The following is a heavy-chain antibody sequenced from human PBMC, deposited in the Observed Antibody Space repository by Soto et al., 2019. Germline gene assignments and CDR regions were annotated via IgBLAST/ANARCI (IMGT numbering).Heavy chain of an antibody. CDR2: IYWNDDK. CDR3: ARSAFYYYDSSGYFPH. Sequence: KVKFSLFAVSVTTKKVGVGWIRQPPGKALEWLALIYWNDDKRYSPSLKSRLTISKDTSKNQVVLIMTNLDPVDTATYYCARSAFYYYDSSGYFPHWGQGTQVTVSS. CDR1: AVSVTTKKVG. V-gene: IGHV2-5*01. D-gene: IGHD3-22*01. J-gene: IGHJ4*02.